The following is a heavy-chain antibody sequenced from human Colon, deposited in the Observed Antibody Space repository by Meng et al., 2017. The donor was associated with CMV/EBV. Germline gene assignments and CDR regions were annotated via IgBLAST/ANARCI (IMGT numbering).Heavy chain of an antibody. J-gene: IGHJ6*02. Sequence: SQTPSLTRAISGDSVSSNSAAWNWIRQSPSRGLEWLGRTYYKSKWYNDYAVSVKSRITINPDTSKNQFSLQLNSVTPEDTAVYYCARVLLWFGGGQYYGMDVWGQGTTVTSP. V-gene: IGHV6-1*01. CDR3: ARVLLWFGGGQYYGMDV. D-gene: IGHD3-10*01. CDR2: TYYKSKWYN. CDR1: GDSVSSNSAA.